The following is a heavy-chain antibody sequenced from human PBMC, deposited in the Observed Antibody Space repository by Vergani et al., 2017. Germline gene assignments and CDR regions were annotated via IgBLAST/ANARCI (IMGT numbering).Heavy chain of an antibody. V-gene: IGHV3-21*01. CDR2: ISSSSSYI. CDR3: ARGCSSTSCRAFDY. Sequence: EVQLVETGGGLIQPGGSLRLSCAASGFTFSSYSMNWVRQAPGKGLEWVSSISSSSSYIYYADSVKGRFTISRDNAKNSLYLQMNSLRAEDTAVYYCARGCSSTSCRAFDYWGQGTLVTVSS. CDR1: GFTFSSYS. J-gene: IGHJ4*02. D-gene: IGHD2-2*01.